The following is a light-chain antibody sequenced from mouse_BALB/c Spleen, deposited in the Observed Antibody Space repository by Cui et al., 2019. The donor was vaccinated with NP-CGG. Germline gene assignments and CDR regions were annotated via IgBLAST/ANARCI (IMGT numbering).Light chain of an antibody. CDR1: TGAVTTSNY. CDR2: GTN. J-gene: IGLJ1*01. V-gene: IGLV1*01. CDR3: ALWYSNHWV. Sequence: QVVVTQESAPTTSPGEKVTLTCRSSTGAVTTSNYANWVQEKPDHLFTGLMGGTNNRAPGVPARFSGSLIGDKAALTITGAQTEDEAIYFCALWYSNHWVFGGGTKLTVL.